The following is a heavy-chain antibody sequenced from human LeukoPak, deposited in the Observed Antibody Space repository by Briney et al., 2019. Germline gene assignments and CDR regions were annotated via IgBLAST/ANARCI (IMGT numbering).Heavy chain of an antibody. Sequence: SETLSLTCTVSGGSISSYYWSWIRQPPGKGLEWIGYIYYSGSTNYNPSLKSRVIISVDTSKNQFSLKLSSVTAADTAVYYCARRSCSSTNCYINYFDYWGQGTLVTVSS. V-gene: IGHV4-59*08. D-gene: IGHD2-2*02. CDR3: ARRSCSSTNCYINYFDY. J-gene: IGHJ4*02. CDR2: IYYSGST. CDR1: GGSISSYY.